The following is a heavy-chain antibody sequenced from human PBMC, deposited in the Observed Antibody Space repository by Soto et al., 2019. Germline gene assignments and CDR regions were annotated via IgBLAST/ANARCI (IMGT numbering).Heavy chain of an antibody. CDR2: MSVYGGET. Sequence: QVELVQSGAEVKKPGASVKVSCKTSGYTFTTYGISWVRQGPGQGLEWMGGMSVYGGETRHAHKLQDRAAMTTDTSTATGYMELRSLRSDDTAMYFCVREVQPGDYITFGCWCQGTLVTVS. CDR3: VREVQPGDYITFGC. D-gene: IGHD4-17*01. V-gene: IGHV1-18*01. CDR1: GYTFTTYG. J-gene: IGHJ4*02.